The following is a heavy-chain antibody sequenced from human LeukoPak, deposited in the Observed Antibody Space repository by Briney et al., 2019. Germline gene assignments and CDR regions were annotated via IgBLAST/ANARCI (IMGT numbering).Heavy chain of an antibody. J-gene: IGHJ4*02. CDR3: ARGRLLWFGGLRSQERAPYYFDS. Sequence: PGGSLRLSCAASGFTFSSYEMNWVRQAPGKGLEWVSYISSSGSSIYYADSVKGRFTISRDNAKNTLYLQMNSLGAQDTAVYYCARGRLLWFGGLRSQERAPYYFDSWGQGTLVTVSS. V-gene: IGHV3-48*03. CDR1: GFTFSSYE. D-gene: IGHD3-10*01. CDR2: ISSSGSSI.